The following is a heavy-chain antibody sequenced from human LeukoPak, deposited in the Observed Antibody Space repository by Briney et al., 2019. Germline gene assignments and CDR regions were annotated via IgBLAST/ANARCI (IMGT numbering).Heavy chain of an antibody. Sequence: GGSLRLSCAASGFTFSSYSMNWVRQAPGKGLEWVSSISGNKNYIYYADSVGGRFTLSRDNARDSLFLQMDSLRAEDTGVYYCAKDPHNPGPIDYWGQGTLVTVSS. J-gene: IGHJ4*02. CDR3: AKDPHNPGPIDY. CDR2: ISGNKNYI. V-gene: IGHV3-21*01. CDR1: GFTFSSYS.